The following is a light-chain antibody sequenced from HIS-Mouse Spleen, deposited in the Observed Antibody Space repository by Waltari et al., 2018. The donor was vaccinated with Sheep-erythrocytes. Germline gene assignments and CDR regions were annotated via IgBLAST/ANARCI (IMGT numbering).Light chain of an antibody. J-gene: IGLJ3*02. CDR1: SSDVGSYNL. CDR3: CSYAGSSTPWV. V-gene: IGLV2-23*01. Sequence: QSALTQPASVSGSPGQSITISCTGTSSDVGSYNLVSWYQPPPGKAPKLMIYEGSKRPSGGSNRVSGSKSGNTASLTISGLQAEDEADYYCCSYAGSSTPWVFGGGTKLTVL. CDR2: EGS.